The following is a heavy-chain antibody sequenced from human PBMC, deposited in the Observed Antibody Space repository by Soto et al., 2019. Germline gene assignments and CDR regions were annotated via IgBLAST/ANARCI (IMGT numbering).Heavy chain of an antibody. J-gene: IGHJ4*02. CDR2: IYWNGDR. V-gene: IGHV2-5*01. D-gene: IGHD6-6*01. CDR1: GFSLTTSGVG. CDR3: AHRRPADVSSSRYFVEY. Sequence: QITLKESGPTLLEPTQTLTLTCTLSGFSLTTSGVGVGWIRQPPGKALEWLAVIYWNGDRRYSPSLENRLTITRDTSKNQVVLTMTNLDALDTGTYFCAHRRPADVSSSRYFVEYWGQGTLVTVSS.